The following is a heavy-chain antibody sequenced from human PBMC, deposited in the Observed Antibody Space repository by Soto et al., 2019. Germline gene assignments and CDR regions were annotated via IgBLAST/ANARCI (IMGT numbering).Heavy chain of an antibody. J-gene: IGHJ4*02. CDR2: IYYSGST. CDR3: ASWCPTIPDY. D-gene: IGHD1-1*01. Sequence: QVQLQESGPGLVKPSQTLSLTCTVSGDSISSGGYYWNWIRQHPGKGLEWIGHIYYSGSTYYNPSLESRATLTVDTSKNQFALKVSSVTVADTAVYYCASWCPTIPDYWGQGTLVTVSS. CDR1: GDSISSGGYY. V-gene: IGHV4-31*03.